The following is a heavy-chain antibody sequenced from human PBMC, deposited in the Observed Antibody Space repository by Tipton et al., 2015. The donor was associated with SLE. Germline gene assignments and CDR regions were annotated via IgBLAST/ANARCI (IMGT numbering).Heavy chain of an antibody. CDR1: GVSISSSDW. CDR2: IYHSGSP. J-gene: IGHJ6*02. V-gene: IGHV4-4*02. D-gene: IGHD2-15*01. CDR3: ARALPPNYYYGLDV. Sequence: TLSLTCAVSGVSISSSDWWSWVRQPPGKGLEWIGEIYHSGSPNYNPSLKSRVTISVDKSTNHFSLRLSSVSAADTAVYYCARALPPNYYYGLDVWGPGTPGHRL.